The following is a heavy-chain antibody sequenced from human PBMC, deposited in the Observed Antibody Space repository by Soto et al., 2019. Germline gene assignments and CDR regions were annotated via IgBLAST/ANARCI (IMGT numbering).Heavy chain of an antibody. CDR2: IYYSGST. CDR3: ARGNAYYYDSSGYPGSDAFDI. CDR1: GGSISSGGYY. J-gene: IGHJ3*02. D-gene: IGHD3-22*01. Sequence: SETLSLTCTVSGGSISSGGYYWSWIRQHPGKGLEWIGYIYYSGSTYYNPSLKSRVTISVDTSKNQFSLKLSSVTAADTAVYYCARGNAYYYDSSGYPGSDAFDIWGKGTMVTVSS. V-gene: IGHV4-31*03.